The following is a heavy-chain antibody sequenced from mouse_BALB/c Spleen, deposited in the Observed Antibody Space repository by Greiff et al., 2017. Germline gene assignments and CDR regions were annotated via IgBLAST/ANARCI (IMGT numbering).Heavy chain of an antibody. CDR3: AREFLHYFDY. Sequence: QVQLKQSGPELVKPGASVRISCKASGYTFTSYYIHWVKQRPGQGLEWIGWIYPGNVNTKYNEKFKGKATLTADKSSSTAYMQLSSLTSEDSAVYFCAREFLHYFDYWGQGTTLTVSS. V-gene: IGHV1S56*01. CDR1: GYTFTSYY. CDR2: IYPGNVNT. J-gene: IGHJ2*01. D-gene: IGHD6-1*01.